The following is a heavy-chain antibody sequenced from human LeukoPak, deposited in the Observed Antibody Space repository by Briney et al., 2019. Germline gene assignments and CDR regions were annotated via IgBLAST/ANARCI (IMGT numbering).Heavy chain of an antibody. CDR1: GGSISSYY. V-gene: IGHV4-4*07. CDR2: IYTSGST. CDR3: ASSYGDYVAFDI. Sequence: SETLSPTCTVSGGSISSYYWSWIRQPAGKGLEWIGRIYTSGSTNYNPSLKSRVTMSVDTSKNQFSLKLSSVTAADTAVYYCASSYGDYVAFDIWGQGTMVTVSS. J-gene: IGHJ3*02. D-gene: IGHD4-17*01.